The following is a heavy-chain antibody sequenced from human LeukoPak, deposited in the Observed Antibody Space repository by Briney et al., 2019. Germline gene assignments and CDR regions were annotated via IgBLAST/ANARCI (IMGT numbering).Heavy chain of an antibody. CDR2: ISGSGGST. D-gene: IGHD2-21*01. J-gene: IGHJ4*02. CDR1: GFTFSSYA. Sequence: GGSLRLSCAASGFTFSSYAMSWVRQAPGMGLEWVSSISGSGGSTYYADSVKGRFSISRDNSKNTLYLQMNSLGAEDTAVYYCAKSISPRFVSHYSLDCWGQGTLVTVSS. CDR3: AKSISPRFVSHYSLDC. V-gene: IGHV3-23*01.